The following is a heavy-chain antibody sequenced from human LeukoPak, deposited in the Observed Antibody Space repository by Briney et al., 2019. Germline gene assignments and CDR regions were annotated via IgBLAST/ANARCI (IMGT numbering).Heavy chain of an antibody. CDR3: ARGVRWADTFPGYYLSGFDH. CDR1: GGSISDFY. Sequence: SETLSLTCTVSGGSISDFYWTWIRQSPGKGLEWIGYAYYSGSTNYNPSLKSRVTISVAVSKRQFSLKLTSMTAADTAVYYCARGVRWADTFPGYYLSGFDHWGQAPPVPAS. D-gene: IGHD3-9*01. V-gene: IGHV4-59*08. J-gene: IGHJ4*02. CDR2: AYYSGST.